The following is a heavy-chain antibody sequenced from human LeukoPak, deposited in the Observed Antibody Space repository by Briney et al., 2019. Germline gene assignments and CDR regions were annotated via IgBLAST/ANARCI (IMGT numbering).Heavy chain of an antibody. CDR1: GGSISSSSYY. D-gene: IGHD3-10*01. Sequence: SETLSLTCTVSGGSISSSSYYWGWIRQPPGKGLEWIGSIYYSGSTYYNPSLKSRVTISVDTSKNQCSLKLSSVTAADTAVYYCARRSMVRGVILFDYWGQGTLVTVSS. CDR3: ARRSMVRGVILFDY. CDR2: IYYSGST. J-gene: IGHJ4*02. V-gene: IGHV4-39*01.